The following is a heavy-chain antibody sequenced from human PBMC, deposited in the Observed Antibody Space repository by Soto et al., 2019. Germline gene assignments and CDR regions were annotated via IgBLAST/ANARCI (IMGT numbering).Heavy chain of an antibody. J-gene: IGHJ4*02. CDR3: ARLYVWGSYRYFDY. D-gene: IGHD3-16*02. CDR1: GGSISIYY. CDR2: IYYSGST. V-gene: IGHV4-59*01. Sequence: SLTCTVSGGSISIYYWSWIRQPPGKGLEWIGYIYYSGSTNYNPSLKSRVTISVDTSKNQFSLKLSSVTAADTAVYYCARLYVWGSYRYFDYWGQGTLVTVSS.